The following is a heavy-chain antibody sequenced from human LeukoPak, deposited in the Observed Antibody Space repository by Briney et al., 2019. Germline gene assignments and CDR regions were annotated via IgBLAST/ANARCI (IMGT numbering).Heavy chain of an antibody. Sequence: SETLSLTCAVYGGSFSGYYWSWIRQPPGKGLEWIGEINHSGSTNYNPSLESRVTISVDTSKNQFSLKLSSVTAADTAVYYCARGREYYDSSGYYSNYYGMDVWGQGTTVTVSS. CDR1: GGSFSGYY. J-gene: IGHJ6*02. V-gene: IGHV4-34*01. CDR3: ARGREYYDSSGYYSNYYGMDV. D-gene: IGHD3-22*01. CDR2: INHSGST.